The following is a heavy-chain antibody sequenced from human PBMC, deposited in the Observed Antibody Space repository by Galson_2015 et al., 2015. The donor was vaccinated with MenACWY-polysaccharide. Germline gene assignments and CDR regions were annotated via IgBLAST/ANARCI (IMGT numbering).Heavy chain of an antibody. CDR1: EVTFSSYP. CDR3: ASPGLSTRRTSDVDY. V-gene: IGHV3-23*01. J-gene: IGHJ4*02. D-gene: IGHD5/OR15-5a*01. Sequence: SLRISCAASEVTFSSYPMSWVRQAPGTGVERVSGVSASGAVTYYADSVKRRFTVSRFNSQNALYLQMNSLRAADTAVYYCASPGLSTRRTSDVDYWGQGTLVTVSS. CDR2: VSASGAVT.